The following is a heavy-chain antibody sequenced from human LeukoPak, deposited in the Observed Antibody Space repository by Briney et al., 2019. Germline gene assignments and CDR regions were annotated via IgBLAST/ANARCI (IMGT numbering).Heavy chain of an antibody. Sequence: ASVKVSCKASGYTFTSYDINWVRQATGQGLEWMGWMNPNSGNTGYAQKFQGRVTITADKSTSTAYMELSSLRSEDTAVYYCASLDFWSGYPYYYYYYYMDVWGKGTTVTVSS. J-gene: IGHJ6*03. CDR3: ASLDFWSGYPYYYYYYYMDV. CDR1: GYTFTSYD. CDR2: MNPNSGNT. D-gene: IGHD3-3*01. V-gene: IGHV1-8*03.